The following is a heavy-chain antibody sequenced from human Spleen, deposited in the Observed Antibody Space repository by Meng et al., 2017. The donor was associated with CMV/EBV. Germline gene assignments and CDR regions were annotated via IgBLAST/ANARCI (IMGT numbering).Heavy chain of an antibody. Sequence: FTSYGISWVRQAPGQGLEWMGRIIPIYGTTNYAQKFQGRVTITTDESTGIAYMELRSLRSDDTAVYYCATIAYCGGDCYQVHPLYDHWGQGTLVTVSS. V-gene: IGHV1-69*05. CDR2: IIPIYGTT. CDR3: ATIAYCGGDCYQVHPLYDH. CDR1: FTSYG. D-gene: IGHD2-21*01. J-gene: IGHJ5*02.